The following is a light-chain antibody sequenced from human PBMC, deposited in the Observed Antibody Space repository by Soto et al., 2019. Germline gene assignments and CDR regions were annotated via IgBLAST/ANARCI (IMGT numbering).Light chain of an antibody. CDR3: QQYGNSPLT. Sequence: EIVLTQSPRALSLSPGERATLSCRASQSVTSTYLAWYQQKPGQAPRLLIYSTSSRATGIPDRFSGSGSGTDFTLTISRLEHEDFAVYYCQQYGNSPLTFGGGTKVEIK. CDR1: QSVTSTY. J-gene: IGKJ4*01. V-gene: IGKV3-20*01. CDR2: STS.